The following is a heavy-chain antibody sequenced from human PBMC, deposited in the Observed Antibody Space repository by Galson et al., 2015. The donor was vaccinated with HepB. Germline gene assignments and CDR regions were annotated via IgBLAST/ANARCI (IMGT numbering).Heavy chain of an antibody. CDR3: VRSADISMGRGGDY. Sequence: SLRLSCAASEFTFSSYALHWVRQAPGKGLEYVSGISRSGGTTYYGNSVEGRFTISRDNSGNTLYLQMGSLRAEDTAVYYCVRSADISMGRGGDYWGQGTLVTVSS. J-gene: IGHJ4*02. V-gene: IGHV3-64*01. CDR1: EFTFSSYA. CDR2: ISRSGGTT. D-gene: IGHD5-18*01.